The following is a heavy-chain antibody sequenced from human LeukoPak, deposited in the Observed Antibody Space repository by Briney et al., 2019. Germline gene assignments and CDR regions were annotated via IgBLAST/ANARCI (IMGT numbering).Heavy chain of an antibody. CDR1: GGTFSSYA. Sequence: ASVKVSCKASGGTFSSYAISWVRQAPGQGLEWMGGIIPIFGTANYAQKFQGRVTITTDESTSTAYMELSSLRSEDTAVYYCAREPPSSDIVVVPAAHEGWFDPWGQGTLVTVSS. CDR2: IIPIFGTA. V-gene: IGHV1-69*05. J-gene: IGHJ5*02. D-gene: IGHD2-2*01. CDR3: AREPPSSDIVVVPAAHEGWFDP.